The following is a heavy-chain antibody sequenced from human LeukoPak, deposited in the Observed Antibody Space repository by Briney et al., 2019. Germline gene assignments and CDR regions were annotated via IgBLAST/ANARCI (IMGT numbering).Heavy chain of an antibody. D-gene: IGHD2-15*01. CDR1: GFTFSSYA. V-gene: IGHV3-23*01. Sequence: PGGSLRLSCAASGFTFSSYAMSWVRQAPGKGLEWVSAISGSGGSTYYADSVKGRFTISRDNSKNTLYLQMSSLRAEDTAVYYCAKPNDNCSGGSCYRLDYWGQGTLVTVSS. J-gene: IGHJ4*02. CDR3: AKPNDNCSGGSCYRLDY. CDR2: ISGSGGST.